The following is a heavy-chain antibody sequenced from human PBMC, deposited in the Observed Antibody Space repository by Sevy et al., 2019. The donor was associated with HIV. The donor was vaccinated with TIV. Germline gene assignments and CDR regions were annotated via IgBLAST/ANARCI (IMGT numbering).Heavy chain of an antibody. CDR2: ISSSGHYI. V-gene: IGHV3-21*01. CDR1: GFTFSRYS. Sequence: GGSLRLSCGASGFTFSRYSMNWVLQAPGKGLEWVSYISSSGHYIQYADSVRGRFTISRDNARDSLDLQMNSLRAEDTAVYFCVRWDYSTSGNWFDPWGQGTLVTVSS. J-gene: IGHJ5*02. D-gene: IGHD6-13*01. CDR3: VRWDYSTSGNWFDP.